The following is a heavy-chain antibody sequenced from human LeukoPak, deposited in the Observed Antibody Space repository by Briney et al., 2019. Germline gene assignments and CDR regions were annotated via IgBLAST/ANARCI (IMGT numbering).Heavy chain of an antibody. V-gene: IGHV1-46*01. CDR3: ARVLGSSRSSSSNWFDP. Sequence: ASVTVSCKASGYTFTSYYMHWVRQAPGQGLEWMGIINPSGGSTSYAQKFQGRVTMTRDMSTSTVYMELSSLRSEDTAVYYCARVLGSSRSSSSNWFDPWGQGTLVTVSS. J-gene: IGHJ5*02. CDR2: INPSGGST. D-gene: IGHD6-6*01. CDR1: GYTFTSYY.